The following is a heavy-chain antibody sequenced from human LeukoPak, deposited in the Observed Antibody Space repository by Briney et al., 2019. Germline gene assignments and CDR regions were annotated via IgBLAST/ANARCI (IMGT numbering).Heavy chain of an antibody. Sequence: GGSLRLSCAASGFTFSSYSMNWVRQAPGKGLEWVSSISGSSSYIYYADSVKGRFTISRDNAKNSLYLQMNSLRAEDTAVYYCARVIMITFGGVIVTNWFDPWGQGTLVTVSS. V-gene: IGHV3-21*01. CDR2: ISGSSSYI. CDR1: GFTFSSYS. CDR3: ARVIMITFGGVIVTNWFDP. D-gene: IGHD3-16*02. J-gene: IGHJ5*02.